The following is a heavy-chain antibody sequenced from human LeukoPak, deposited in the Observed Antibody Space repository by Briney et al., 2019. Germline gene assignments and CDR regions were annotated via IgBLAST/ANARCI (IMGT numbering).Heavy chain of an antibody. Sequence: GGSLRLSCAASGFTVSSNYMSWVRQAPGKGLAWVSVIYSGGSTYYADSVKGRFTISRDNSKNTLYLQMNSLRAEDTAVYYCARGANPYYYGSGSYYNTLPDYFDYWGQGTLVTVSS. V-gene: IGHV3-66*01. CDR2: IYSGGST. J-gene: IGHJ4*02. CDR3: ARGANPYYYGSGSYYNTLPDYFDY. CDR1: GFTVSSNY. D-gene: IGHD3-10*01.